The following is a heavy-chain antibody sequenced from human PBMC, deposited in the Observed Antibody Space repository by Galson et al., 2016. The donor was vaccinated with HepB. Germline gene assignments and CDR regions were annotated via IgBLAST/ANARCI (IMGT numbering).Heavy chain of an antibody. J-gene: IGHJ5*01. D-gene: IGHD3-10*01. CDR3: ASGGSMIRGVMPRWLDS. CDR2: IDNGALT. Sequence: SETLSLTCTVSGGFISYHNWAWIRQFPGKGLEWIGYIDNGALTKYNPSLKSRVTISSDTSKNQFSLRLHSMTAADTAVYYCASGGSMIRGVMPRWLDSWGQGRLVTVSS. V-gene: IGHV4-59*11. CDR1: GGFISYHN.